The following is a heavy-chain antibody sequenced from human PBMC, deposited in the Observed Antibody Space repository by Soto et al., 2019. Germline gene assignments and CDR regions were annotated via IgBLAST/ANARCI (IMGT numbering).Heavy chain of an antibody. CDR2: INHSGST. V-gene: IGHV4-34*01. CDR1: GGSFSDYY. CDR3: ARGDIVIVPAARVYYYMDV. D-gene: IGHD2-2*01. Sequence: SETLSLTCAVYGGSFSDYYWSWIRQPPGKGLEWIGEINHSGSTNYNPSLKSRVTISVDTSKNQFSLKLSSVTAADTAVYYCARGDIVIVPAARVYYYMDVWGKGTTVTVSS. J-gene: IGHJ6*03.